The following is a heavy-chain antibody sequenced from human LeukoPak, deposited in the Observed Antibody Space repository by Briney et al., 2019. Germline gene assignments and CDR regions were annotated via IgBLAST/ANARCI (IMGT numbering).Heavy chain of an antibody. CDR1: GFTFSSYW. CDR2: IKSDGSNT. V-gene: IGHV3-74*01. CDR3: AKSHGYSYGFDY. J-gene: IGHJ4*02. D-gene: IGHD5-18*01. Sequence: GGSLRLSCAASGFTFSSYWMHWVRQAPGKGLVWVSRIKSDGSNTNYADSVKGRFTISRDNSKNTLYLQMNSLRAEDTAVYYCAKSHGYSYGFDYWGQGTLVTVSS.